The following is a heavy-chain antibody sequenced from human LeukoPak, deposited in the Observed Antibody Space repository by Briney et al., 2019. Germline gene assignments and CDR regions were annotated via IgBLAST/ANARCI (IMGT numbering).Heavy chain of an antibody. J-gene: IGHJ3*02. CDR3: ARGPYSYDSSGAFDI. V-gene: IGHV4-61*02. Sequence: PSQTLSLTCTVSGDSISNGDYYWSWIRQPAGKGLEWIGRISSSGSTNYNPSLKSRVTISVDTSKNQFSLKLSSVTAADTAVYFCARGPYSYDSSGAFDIWGQGTMVTVSS. CDR1: GDSISNGDYY. D-gene: IGHD3-22*01. CDR2: ISSSGST.